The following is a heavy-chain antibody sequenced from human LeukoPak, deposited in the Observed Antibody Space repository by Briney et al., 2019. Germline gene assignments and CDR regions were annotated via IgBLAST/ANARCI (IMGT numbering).Heavy chain of an antibody. Sequence: GASVKVSCKTSGYTFTTYSIHWVRQAPGQGLEWMAWINVGNGNTKYSQNFQGRLTITTDTFASTAYMELSSLRSEDTALYFCARDLIVYGSGSYFDYWGQGTLVTVSS. J-gene: IGHJ4*02. D-gene: IGHD3-10*01. CDR1: GYTFTTYS. CDR2: INVGNGNT. CDR3: ARDLIVYGSGSYFDY. V-gene: IGHV1-3*01.